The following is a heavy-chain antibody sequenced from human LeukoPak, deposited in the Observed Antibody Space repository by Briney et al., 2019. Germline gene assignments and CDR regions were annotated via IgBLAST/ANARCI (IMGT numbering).Heavy chain of an antibody. D-gene: IGHD5-18*01. J-gene: IGHJ4*02. CDR2: IYHSGST. Sequence: SGTLSLTCAVSGGSISSSNWWSWVRQPPGKGLEWIGEIYHSGSTNYNPSLKSRVTISVETSKNQFSLKLSSVTAADTAVYYCARGGRYSYGSLDYWGQGTLVTVSS. CDR1: GGSISSSNW. CDR3: ARGGRYSYGSLDY. V-gene: IGHV4-4*02.